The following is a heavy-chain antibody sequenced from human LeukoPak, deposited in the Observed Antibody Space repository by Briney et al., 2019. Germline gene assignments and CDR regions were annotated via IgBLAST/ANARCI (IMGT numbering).Heavy chain of an antibody. CDR1: GYTFTSYS. CDR2: ISAYNGNT. V-gene: IGHV1-18*01. D-gene: IGHD3-16*02. CDR3: ARDPTYYDYVWGSYRSAVAAYFDY. Sequence: ASVKVSCKASGYTFTSYSISWVRQAPGQGLEWMGWISAYNGNTNYAQKLQGRVTMTTDTSTSTAYMELRSLRSDDTAVYYCARDPTYYDYVWGSYRSAVAAYFDYWGQGTLVTVSS. J-gene: IGHJ4*02.